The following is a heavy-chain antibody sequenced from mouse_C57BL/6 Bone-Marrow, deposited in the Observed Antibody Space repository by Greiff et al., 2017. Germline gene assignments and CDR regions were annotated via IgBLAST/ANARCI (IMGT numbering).Heavy chain of an antibody. D-gene: IGHD1-1*01. Sequence: EVKLQESGPGLVKPSQSLSLTCSVTGYSITSGYYWNWIRQFPGNKLEWMGYISYDGSNNYNPSLKNRISITRDTSKNQFFLKLNSVTTEDTATYYCAREDGSSYVPWYFDVWGTGTTVTVSS. CDR1: GYSITSGYY. J-gene: IGHJ1*03. CDR3: AREDGSSYVPWYFDV. CDR2: ISYDGSN. V-gene: IGHV3-6*01.